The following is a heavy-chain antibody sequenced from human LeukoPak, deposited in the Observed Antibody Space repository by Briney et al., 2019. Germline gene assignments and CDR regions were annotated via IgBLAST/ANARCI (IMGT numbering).Heavy chain of an antibody. V-gene: IGHV3-48*01. D-gene: IGHD5-24*01. CDR2: ISGSSGII. J-gene: IGHJ6*02. CDR3: VGNYGDYSYGMDV. CDR1: GFTFNTYT. Sequence: GGSLRLSRAASGFTFNTYTMNWVRQAPGKGLEWVSYISGSSGIIDYADSVRGRFTISRDNAKNSLYLQMNSLRAEDTAVYYCVGNYGDYSYGMDVWGQGTTVTVSS.